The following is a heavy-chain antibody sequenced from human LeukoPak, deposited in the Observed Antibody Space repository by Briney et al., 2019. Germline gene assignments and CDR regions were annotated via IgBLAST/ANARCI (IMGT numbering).Heavy chain of an antibody. CDR3: ATTYGGQLGYFDY. Sequence: PGESLKISCKGSGYTFTSYWIAWVRQMPGKGLEWMGIIHPGDSDTRYSPSFQGQVTISADKSIATAYLQWSSLKASDTAMYHCATTYGGQLGYFDYWGLGTLVTVSS. CDR2: IHPGDSDT. CDR1: GYTFTSYW. J-gene: IGHJ4*02. D-gene: IGHD4-23*01. V-gene: IGHV5-51*01.